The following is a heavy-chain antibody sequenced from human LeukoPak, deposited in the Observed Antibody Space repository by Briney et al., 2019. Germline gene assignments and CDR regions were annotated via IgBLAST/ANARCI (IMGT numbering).Heavy chain of an antibody. V-gene: IGHV4-39*07. CDR2: IYYTGTT. CDR1: GGSMSINNYY. J-gene: IGHJ4*02. D-gene: IGHD6-19*01. Sequence: SETLSLTCTVSGGSMSINNYYWAWIRQPPGKGLEWLGSIYYTGTTYYNPSLNNRVTISVDTSKNQFSLRLSSVTAADTAVYYCARGGAVVGFDYFDYWGQGTLVTVSS. CDR3: ARGGAVVGFDYFDY.